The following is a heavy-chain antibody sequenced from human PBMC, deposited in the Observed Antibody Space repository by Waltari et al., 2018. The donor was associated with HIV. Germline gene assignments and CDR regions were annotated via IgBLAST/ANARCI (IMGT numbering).Heavy chain of an antibody. CDR3: ARDLGSIVTNNYFDY. J-gene: IGHJ4*02. V-gene: IGHV3-23*01. CDR1: GLSFSRYA. Sequence: EVQLLESGGGLVQPGGSLRISCAVSGLSFSRYAMSWVRQAPGRGVGWVSAISGSGLNTYYADSVKGRFTISRDNSKNTLFLQMNSLRADDTAVYYCARDLGSIVTNNYFDYWGQGTLVTVSS. D-gene: IGHD1-26*01. CDR2: ISGSGLNT.